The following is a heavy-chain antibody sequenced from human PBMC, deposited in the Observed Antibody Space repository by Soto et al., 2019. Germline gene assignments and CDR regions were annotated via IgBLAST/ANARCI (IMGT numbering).Heavy chain of an antibody. J-gene: IGHJ5*02. CDR1: GGSISSGGYY. D-gene: IGHD6-13*01. V-gene: IGHV4-31*03. CDR3: ARRAAAGSNWFDP. CDR2: IYYSGST. Sequence: PSETLSLTCTVSGGSISSGGYYWSWIRQHPGKGLEWIGYIYYSGSTYYNPSLKSRVTISVDTSKNQFSLKLSSVTVADTAVYYCARRAAAGSNWFDPWGQGTLVTVSS.